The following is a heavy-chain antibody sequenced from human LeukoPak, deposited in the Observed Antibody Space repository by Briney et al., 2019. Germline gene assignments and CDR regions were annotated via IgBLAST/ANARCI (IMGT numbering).Heavy chain of an antibody. CDR1: GYTFTGYY. CDR3: ARRNYYDTTGYVNFDC. V-gene: IGHV1-2*02. D-gene: IGHD3-22*01. CDR2: INPNSGDT. J-gene: IGHJ4*02. Sequence: GASVKVSCKAFGYTFTGYYIHWVRQAPGQGLQWMGWINPNSGDTNYAQKFQGRVTMTRDTSISTAYMDLSSLRSDDTAVYYCARRNYYDTTGYVNFDCWGQGTLVTVSS.